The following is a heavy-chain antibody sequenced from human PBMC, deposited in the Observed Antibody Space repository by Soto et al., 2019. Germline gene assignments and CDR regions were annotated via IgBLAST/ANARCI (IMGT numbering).Heavy chain of an antibody. V-gene: IGHV3-7*01. D-gene: IGHD3-10*01. Sequence: EVQVVESGGGLVQPGGSLRLSCAAIGFSLRSDWMAWVRKIPGKGLEFVANIKEDGSVKNYVDSVKGRFSISRDNDKNSLYLQMNSLRAADTAVYYCGTDRWGGAFDMWGQGTTVTVSS. CDR2: IKEDGSVK. CDR1: GFSLRSDW. CDR3: GTDRWGGAFDM. J-gene: IGHJ3*02.